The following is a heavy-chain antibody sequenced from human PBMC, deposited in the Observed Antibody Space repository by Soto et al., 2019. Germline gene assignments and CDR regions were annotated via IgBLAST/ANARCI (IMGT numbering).Heavy chain of an antibody. CDR3: ARAYYYDSSGYWPLDY. V-gene: IGHV3-30-3*01. J-gene: IGHJ4*02. D-gene: IGHD3-22*01. Sequence: QVPLVESGGGVVQPGRSLRLSCAASGFTFSSYAMHWVRQAPGKGLEWVAVISYDGSNKYYADSVKGRFTISRDNSKNTLYLQMNSLRAEDTAVYYCARAYYYDSSGYWPLDYWGQGTLVTVSS. CDR1: GFTFSSYA. CDR2: ISYDGSNK.